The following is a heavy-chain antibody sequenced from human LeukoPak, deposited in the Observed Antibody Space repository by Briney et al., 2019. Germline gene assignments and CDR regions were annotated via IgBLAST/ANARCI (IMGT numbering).Heavy chain of an antibody. J-gene: IGHJ4*02. CDR3: ARDPPLYCSSTSCYFR. Sequence: PGGSLRLSCAASGFTFSSYAISWVRQAPGKGLEWVSAISGSGGSTYYADLVKGRFTISRDNAKNSLYLQMNSLRAEDTAVYYCARDPPLYCSSTSCYFRWGQGTLVTVSS. CDR1: GFTFSSYA. V-gene: IGHV3-23*01. D-gene: IGHD2-2*01. CDR2: ISGSGGST.